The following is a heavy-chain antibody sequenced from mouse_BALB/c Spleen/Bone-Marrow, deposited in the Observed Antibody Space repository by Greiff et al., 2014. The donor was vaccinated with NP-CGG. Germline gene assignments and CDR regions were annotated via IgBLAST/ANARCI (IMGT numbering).Heavy chain of an antibody. CDR2: ISDGGTYT. CDR3: VRDGDYRYACFTY. J-gene: IGHJ3*01. CDR1: GFTFSDYY. Sequence: EVQGVESGGGLVKPGGSLKLSCAASGFTFSDYYIYWVRQTPEKRPEWVATISDGGTYTYYPDTVKGRFTISRDNAKNNLYLQMNGLKSEDTAMYYCVRDGDYRYACFTYWGQGTLVTVSA. V-gene: IGHV5-4*02. D-gene: IGHD2-14*01.